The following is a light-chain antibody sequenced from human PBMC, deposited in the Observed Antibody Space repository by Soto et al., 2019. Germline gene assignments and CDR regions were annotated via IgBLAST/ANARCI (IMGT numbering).Light chain of an antibody. CDR3: QQYGGSPALT. Sequence: EIVMTQSPATLSVSPGERATLSCRASQSVGNNLAWYQQKPGQAPGLLIYGASTRATGIPDRFSGSGSGTDFTLTISRLEPEDFAVYYCQQYGGSPALTFGGGTKVDIK. V-gene: IGKV3-20*01. CDR2: GAS. J-gene: IGKJ4*01. CDR1: QSVGNN.